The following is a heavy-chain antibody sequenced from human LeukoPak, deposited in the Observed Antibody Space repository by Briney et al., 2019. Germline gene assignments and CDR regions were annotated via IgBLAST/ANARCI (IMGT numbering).Heavy chain of an antibody. CDR3: ARLHLVSSGWYPMADS. V-gene: IGHV4-34*01. Sequence: SETLSLTCTVSGDSITNYYWNWIRQPPGKGLEWLGEINHSGSTNYTPSLKSRVTISVDTSKNQFSLKLSSVTAADTAVYYCARLHLVSSGWYPMADSWGQGTLVTVSS. J-gene: IGHJ4*02. CDR1: GDSITNYY. CDR2: INHSGST. D-gene: IGHD6-19*01.